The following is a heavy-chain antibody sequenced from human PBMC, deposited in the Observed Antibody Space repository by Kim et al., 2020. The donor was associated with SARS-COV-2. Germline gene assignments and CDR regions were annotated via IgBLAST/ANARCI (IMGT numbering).Heavy chain of an antibody. CDR2: ISYDGSNK. Sequence: GGSLRLSCAASGFTFSSYAMHWVRQAPGKGLEWVAVISYDGSNKYYADSVKGRFTISRDNPKNTLYLQMNSLRAEDTAVYYCARACLGVLTSMAPDYWGQGTLVTVSS. CDR3: ARACLGVLTSMAPDY. CDR1: GFTFSSYA. V-gene: IGHV3-30-3*01. D-gene: IGHD2-21*02. J-gene: IGHJ4*02.